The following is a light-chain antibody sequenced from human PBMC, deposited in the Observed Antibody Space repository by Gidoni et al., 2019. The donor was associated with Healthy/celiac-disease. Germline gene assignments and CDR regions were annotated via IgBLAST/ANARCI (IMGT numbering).Light chain of an antibody. CDR3: QQSYSTPLT. CDR2: ATS. V-gene: IGKV1-39*01. Sequence: DIQMTQSPSSLSASVGDGVTITCRASQSISSSLNWYQQKPGKAPKLLIYATSSLQSGVPSRFSGSGSGTDFTLTISSLQPEDFATYYCQQSYSTPLTFGGGTKVEIK. CDR1: QSISSS. J-gene: IGKJ4*01.